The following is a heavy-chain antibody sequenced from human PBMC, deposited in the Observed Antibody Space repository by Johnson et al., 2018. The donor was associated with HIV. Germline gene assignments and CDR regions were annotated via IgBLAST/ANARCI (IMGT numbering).Heavy chain of an antibody. V-gene: IGHV3-66*01. CDR3: ARDSEGIAAAGRARDAFDI. J-gene: IGHJ3*02. Sequence: VQLVESGGGLVQPGGSLTLSCVASGFTVSSNFMSWVRQAPGNGLEWVSLLYSDGSTYYADSVKGRFTISRDNSKNTLYLQMNSLRAEDTAVYYCARDSEGIAAAGRARDAFDIWGQGTMVTVSS. CDR1: GFTVSSNF. CDR2: LYSDGST. D-gene: IGHD6-13*01.